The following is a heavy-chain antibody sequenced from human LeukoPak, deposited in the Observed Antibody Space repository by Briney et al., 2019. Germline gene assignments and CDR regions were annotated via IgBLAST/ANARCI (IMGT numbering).Heavy chain of an antibody. Sequence: GGSLRLSCLTSGFTLSTNAMSWVRQAPGKGLEWISGISGSGASTYYADSVKGRFTISRDDSKNTLYLQMSNLRAEDTAVYFCARGGGSDVWGQGATVTVSS. V-gene: IGHV3-23*01. J-gene: IGHJ6*02. CDR3: ARGGGSDV. CDR1: GFTLSTNA. CDR2: ISGSGAST. D-gene: IGHD2-15*01.